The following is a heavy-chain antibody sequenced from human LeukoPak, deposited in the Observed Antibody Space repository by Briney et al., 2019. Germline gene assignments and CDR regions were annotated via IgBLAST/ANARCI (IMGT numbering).Heavy chain of an antibody. CDR3: AVVTTGLNWFDP. D-gene: IGHD2-21*02. CDR2: IIPIFGTA. Sequence: GASVKVSCKASGGTFSSYAISWVRQAPGQGLEWMGGIIPIFGTANYAQKFQGRVTITTDESTSTAYMELSSLRSEDTAVYYCAVVTTGLNWFDPWGQGTLVTVS. CDR1: GGTFSSYA. J-gene: IGHJ5*02. V-gene: IGHV1-69*05.